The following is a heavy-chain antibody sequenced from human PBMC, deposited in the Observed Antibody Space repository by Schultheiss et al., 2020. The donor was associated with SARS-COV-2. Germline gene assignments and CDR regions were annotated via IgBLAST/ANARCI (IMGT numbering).Heavy chain of an antibody. CDR1: GGSFSGYY. CDR2: INHSGGT. J-gene: IGHJ6*02. Sequence: GSLRLSCAVYGGSFSGYYWSWIRQPPGKGLEWIGDINHSGGTNYNPSLKSRVTISLDTSKNQFSLKLNSVTAADTAVYYCARDSRWYQLLIPRFYYYGMDVWSRGTTVTVSS. CDR3: ARDSRWYQLLIPRFYYYGMDV. V-gene: IGHV4-34*01. D-gene: IGHD2-2*01.